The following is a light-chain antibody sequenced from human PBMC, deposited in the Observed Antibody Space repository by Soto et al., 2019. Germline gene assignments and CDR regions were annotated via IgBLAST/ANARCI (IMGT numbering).Light chain of an antibody. J-gene: IGKJ1*01. CDR1: QSVSSSY. Sequence: EILLTQSPGTLPLSPGERATLSCRASQSVSSSYLSWYQLKPGQAPRLLIYGASSRATGIPDRFSGSGSGTDFTLTISRLEPEDFAVYYCQQYGYSFRAFGQGTKVEL. V-gene: IGKV3-20*01. CDR2: GAS. CDR3: QQYGYSFRA.